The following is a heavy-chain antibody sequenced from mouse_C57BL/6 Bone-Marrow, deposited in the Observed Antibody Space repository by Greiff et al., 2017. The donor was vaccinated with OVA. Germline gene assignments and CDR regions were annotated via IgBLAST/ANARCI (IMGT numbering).Heavy chain of an antibody. CDR1: GFPITSGYY. D-gene: IGHD2-5*01. CDR2: ITHSGET. CDR3: AGDRSDYSNFVYAMDY. J-gene: IGHJ4*01. V-gene: IGHV12-3*01. Sequence: KLQESGPGLVKPSQSLFLTCSITGFPITSGYYWIWIRQSPGKPLEWMGYITHSGETFYNPSLQSPISITRETSKNQFFLQLNSVTTEDTAVYYSAGDRSDYSNFVYAMDYWGQGTSVTVSS.